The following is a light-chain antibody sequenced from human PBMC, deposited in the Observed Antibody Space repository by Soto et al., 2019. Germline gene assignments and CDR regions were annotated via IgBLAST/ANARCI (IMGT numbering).Light chain of an antibody. CDR2: AAS. Sequence: DVQMTQSPSSLSASVGDRVTITCRASQSVINYLSWYQQKPGRAPNLLIYAASYLQRRVPSRFSASGSGTEFTLTINNLQPEDFATYFCQQSFFTPRTLGQGTKV. CDR1: QSVINY. J-gene: IGKJ1*01. CDR3: QQSFFTPRT. V-gene: IGKV1-39*01.